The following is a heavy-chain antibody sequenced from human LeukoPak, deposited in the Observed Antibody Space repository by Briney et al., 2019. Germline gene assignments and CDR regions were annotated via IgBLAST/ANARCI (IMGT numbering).Heavy chain of an antibody. CDR3: ARCPYDSNNYYSVPSLFYY. J-gene: IGHJ4*02. V-gene: IGHV3-7*01. D-gene: IGHD3-22*01. Sequence: GCSLSLSCAASGFTLTRYWMTWVRQAPGAGLEWVANIKEDGSDKYYVDSVKCRFSISRDNDKNSLCLQMNSLSAEDTAVYYCARCPYDSNNYYSVPSLFYYWGQGTLVTVSS. CDR1: GFTLTRYW. CDR2: IKEDGSDK.